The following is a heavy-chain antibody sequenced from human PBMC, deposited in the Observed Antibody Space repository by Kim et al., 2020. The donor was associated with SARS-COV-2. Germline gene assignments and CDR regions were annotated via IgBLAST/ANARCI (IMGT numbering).Heavy chain of an antibody. CDR1: GDSITNNNYY. Sequence: SETLSLTCTVSGDSITNNNYYWNWIRQFPGKGLEWIGYIYYSGATFYNPSLESRVIISVDTSKNQFSLRLTSMTAADTAVYYCARELGAAAGIRPMDVWGQGTTVTVSS. J-gene: IGHJ6*02. CDR2: IYYSGAT. D-gene: IGHD6-13*01. CDR3: ARELGAAAGIRPMDV. V-gene: IGHV4-31*03.